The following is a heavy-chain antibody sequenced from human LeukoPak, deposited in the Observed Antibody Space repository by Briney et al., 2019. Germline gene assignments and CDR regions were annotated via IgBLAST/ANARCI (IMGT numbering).Heavy chain of an antibody. V-gene: IGHV4-4*02. J-gene: IGHJ4*02. Sequence: KSSETLSLTCAVSGGSISSSNWWSWVRQPPGKGLEWIGEIYHSGSTNYNPSLKSRVTISVDKSKNQFSLKLSSVTAADTAVYYCARTDDSSGYYYRDPFDYWGQGTLVTVSS. CDR2: IYHSGST. D-gene: IGHD3-22*01. CDR1: GGSISSSNW. CDR3: ARTDDSSGYYYRDPFDY.